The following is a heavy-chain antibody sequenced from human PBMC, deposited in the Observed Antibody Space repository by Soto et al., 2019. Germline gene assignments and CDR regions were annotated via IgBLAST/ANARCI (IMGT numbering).Heavy chain of an antibody. J-gene: IGHJ6*03. Sequence: PGGSLRLSCITSGFNFNIYSMNWVRQAPGKGLEWVSYMTSDSKTIHYADSIKGRFTISRENAKNSVYLQMNSLRAEDTAVYYCAKSDGDYFYYYYMDVWGKGTTVTVSS. CDR1: GFNFNIYS. V-gene: IGHV3-48*01. CDR2: MTSDSKTI. CDR3: AKSDGDYFYYYYMDV. D-gene: IGHD4-17*01.